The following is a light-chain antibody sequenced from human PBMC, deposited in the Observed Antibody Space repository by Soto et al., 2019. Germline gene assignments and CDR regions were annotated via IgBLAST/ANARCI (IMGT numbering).Light chain of an antibody. CDR3: AAWDDSLKAWV. Sequence: QPVLTQPPSESGTPGQRVTISCSGSISSIGSNTVNWYQQLPGTAPKFLLNTNAQRPSGVPDRFSGSRSGTSASLAISGLQSEDEADYYCAAWDDSLKAWVFGGGTKLTVL. CDR2: TNA. J-gene: IGLJ3*02. V-gene: IGLV1-44*01. CDR1: ISSIGSNT.